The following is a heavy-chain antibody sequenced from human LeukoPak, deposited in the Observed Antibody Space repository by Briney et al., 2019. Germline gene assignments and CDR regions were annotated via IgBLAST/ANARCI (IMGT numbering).Heavy chain of an antibody. Sequence: GGSLRLSCAASGFTFDDYGMSWVRQAHGKGLEWVSGINWNGGGTGYGDSVKGRFTISRDNAKNTLYLQMNSLRAEDTAVYYCTREILAAGKTLTYWGQGSLITVSS. CDR2: INWNGGGT. J-gene: IGHJ4*02. CDR1: GFTFDDYG. CDR3: TREILAAGKTLTY. D-gene: IGHD6-13*01. V-gene: IGHV3-20*04.